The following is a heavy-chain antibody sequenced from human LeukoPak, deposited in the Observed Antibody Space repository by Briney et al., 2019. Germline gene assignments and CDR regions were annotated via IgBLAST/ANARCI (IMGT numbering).Heavy chain of an antibody. D-gene: IGHD3-10*01. J-gene: IGHJ5*02. CDR2: IYYTGST. CDR3: ARATIDYGSGSYYNGVHWFDP. CDR1: GGSISTYY. V-gene: IGHV4-59*12. Sequence: SETLSLTCTLSGGSISTYYWSWVRQPPGKGLEWIGYIYYTGSTDYNPSLKSRVTMSVDKSKNQFSLKLSSVTAADTAVYYCARATIDYGSGSYYNGVHWFDPWGQGTLVTVSS.